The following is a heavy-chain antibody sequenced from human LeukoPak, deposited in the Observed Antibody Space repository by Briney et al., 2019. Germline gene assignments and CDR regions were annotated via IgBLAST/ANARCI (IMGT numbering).Heavy chain of an antibody. J-gene: IGHJ4*02. CDR3: AKDFEFRYYYDSSGSEYYFDY. CDR1: GFTFSSYG. Sequence: PGGSLRLSCAASGFTFSSYGMHWVRQAPGKGLEWVAFIRYDGSNKYYADSVKGRFTISRDNSKNTLYLQMNSLRAEDTAVYYCAKDFEFRYYYDSSGSEYYFDYWGQGTLVTVSS. V-gene: IGHV3-30*02. D-gene: IGHD3-22*01. CDR2: IRYDGSNK.